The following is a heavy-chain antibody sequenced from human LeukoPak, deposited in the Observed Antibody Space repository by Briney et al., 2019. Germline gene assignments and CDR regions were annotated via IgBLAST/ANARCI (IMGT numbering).Heavy chain of an antibody. CDR2: MKPDGSES. Sequence: GGSLRLSCAASGFTFSSYAMSWVRQAPGKGLEWVASMKPDGSESWYVDSVKGRFTISRDNSKNSLYLQLTSLRAEDTALYYCARDRGRNSFDYWGQGTLVSVSS. CDR3: ARDRGRNSFDY. D-gene: IGHD1-14*01. J-gene: IGHJ4*02. V-gene: IGHV3-7*01. CDR1: GFTFSSYA.